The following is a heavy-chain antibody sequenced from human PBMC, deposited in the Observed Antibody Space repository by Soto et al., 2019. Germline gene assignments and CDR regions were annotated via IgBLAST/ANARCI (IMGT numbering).Heavy chain of an antibody. V-gene: IGHV3-30*18. CDR1: GFNFRSYG. J-gene: IGHJ4*02. CDR3: AKDEGAEDDILTGYPLFDY. CDR2: ISYDGSAK. Sequence: QVQLVESGGGVVQPGRSLRLSCAASGFNFRSYGMHWVRQAPGKGLEWVAVISYDGSAKWYVDSVKGRFTISRDTSKNILYLQMNILRAEDTAVYYCAKDEGAEDDILTGYPLFDYRGQGILVTVSS. D-gene: IGHD3-9*01.